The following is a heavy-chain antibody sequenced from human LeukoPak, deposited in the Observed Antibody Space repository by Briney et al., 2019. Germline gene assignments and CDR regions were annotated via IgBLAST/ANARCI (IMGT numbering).Heavy chain of an antibody. CDR3: AREEYYDILTGYYTNTGFDY. D-gene: IGHD3-9*01. V-gene: IGHV3-21*01. CDR2: ISSSSSYI. Sequence: GGSLRLSCAASGFTFSSYSMNWVLQAPGKGLVWVSSISSSSSYIYYADSVKGRFTISRDNAKNSLYLQMNSLRAEDTAVYYCAREEYYDILTGYYTNTGFDYWGQGTLVTVSS. J-gene: IGHJ4*02. CDR1: GFTFSSYS.